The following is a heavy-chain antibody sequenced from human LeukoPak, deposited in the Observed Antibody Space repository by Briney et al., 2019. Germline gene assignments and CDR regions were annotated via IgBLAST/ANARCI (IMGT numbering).Heavy chain of an antibody. V-gene: IGHV3-23*05. CDR1: GFTFSSYA. D-gene: IGHD1-1*01. CDR2: IDIYSTKT. J-gene: IGHJ4*01. CDR3: ARDWKADF. Sequence: GGPLRLSCAASGFTFSSYAMTWVRQAPGKGLEWVSAIDIYSTKTNYADSVKGRFTISRDNSKNTLYLQMNSLRGEDTAIYYCARDWKADFWGHGTLVTVSS.